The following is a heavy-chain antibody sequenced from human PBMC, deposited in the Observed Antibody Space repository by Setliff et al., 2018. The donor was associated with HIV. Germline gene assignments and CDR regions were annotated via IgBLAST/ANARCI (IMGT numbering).Heavy chain of an antibody. D-gene: IGHD3-22*01. V-gene: IGHV4-31*03. CDR1: GGSISSAGYY. Sequence: SETLSLTCTVSGGSISSAGYYWSWIRQHPGKGLERIGYIYNTGSAYFNPSLKSRLTISVDTSRNQFSLKLSSVTAADTAVYYCARGYTRGYFSHFDYWGQGTLVTAPQ. CDR2: IYNTGSA. J-gene: IGHJ4*02. CDR3: ARGYTRGYFSHFDY.